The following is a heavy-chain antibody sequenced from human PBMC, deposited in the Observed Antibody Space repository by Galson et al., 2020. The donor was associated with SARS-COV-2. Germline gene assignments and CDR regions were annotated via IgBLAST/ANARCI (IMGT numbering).Heavy chain of an antibody. CDR2: IYYSGST. J-gene: IGHJ2*01. D-gene: IGHD3-3*01. CDR3: ARITYYDFWSGYYLNWYFDL. V-gene: IGHV4-59*01. Sequence: SETLSLTCTVSGGSISSYYWSWIRQPPGKGLEWIGYIYYSGSTNYNPSLKSRVTISVDTSKNQFSLKLSSVTAVDTAVYYCARITYYDFWSGYYLNWYFDLWGRGTLVTVSS. CDR1: GGSISSYY.